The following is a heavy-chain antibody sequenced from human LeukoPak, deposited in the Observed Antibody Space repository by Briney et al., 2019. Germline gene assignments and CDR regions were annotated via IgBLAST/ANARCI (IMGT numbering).Heavy chain of an antibody. CDR3: ARARYCSGGSCYLFDG. J-gene: IGHJ4*02. Sequence: GASVKVSCKASGGTFSSYAISWVRQAPGQGLEWMGRIIPIFGTANYAQKFQGRVTITTDESTSTAYMELSSLRSEDTAVYYCARARYCSGGSCYLFDGWGQGTLVTVSS. V-gene: IGHV1-69*05. D-gene: IGHD2-15*01. CDR1: GGTFSSYA. CDR2: IIPIFGTA.